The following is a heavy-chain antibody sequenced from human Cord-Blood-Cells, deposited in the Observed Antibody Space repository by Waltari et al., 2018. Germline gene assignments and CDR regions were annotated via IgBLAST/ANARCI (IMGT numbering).Heavy chain of an antibody. V-gene: IGHV3-23*01. Sequence: EVQLLESGGGLVQPGGSLRLSCAASGFTFSSYAMSWVRRAPGKGGGWVAAISGSGGSTYYADSVKGRFTISRDNSKNTLYLQMNSLRAEDTAVYYCAKDGRIVGATMDYWGQGTLVTVSS. CDR1: GFTFSSYA. J-gene: IGHJ4*02. CDR2: ISGSGGST. CDR3: AKDGRIVGATMDY. D-gene: IGHD1-26*01.